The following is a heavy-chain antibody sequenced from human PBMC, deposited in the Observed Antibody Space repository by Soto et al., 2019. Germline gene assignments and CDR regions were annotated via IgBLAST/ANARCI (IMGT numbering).Heavy chain of an antibody. Sequence: PGGTLCLTCTVSGGAIRSYDWGWIGKPPGKETEWIGYIYYSGSTNYNPSLKSRVTISVDMSKNQFSLKLSPVTAADTAVYYCARELLTPYDILTGNDAFDIWGQGTMVTVSS. D-gene: IGHD3-9*01. CDR2: IYYSGST. V-gene: IGHV4-59*01. CDR1: GGAIRSYD. CDR3: ARELLTPYDILTGNDAFDI. J-gene: IGHJ3*02.